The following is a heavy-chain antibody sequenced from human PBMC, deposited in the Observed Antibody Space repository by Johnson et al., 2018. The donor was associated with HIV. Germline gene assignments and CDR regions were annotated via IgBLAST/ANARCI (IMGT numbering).Heavy chain of an antibody. V-gene: IGHV3-69-1*01. J-gene: IGHJ3*02. CDR1: GFSISYDY. Sequence: VQLVESGGGSIQPGGSLRLSCAASGFSISYDYMSWVRQAPGKGLEWVSRSNSDTIVYADSVKGRFTISRDNAKNSLYLQMNSLRAEDTALYYCAREAGSGSYSPWRPDAFDIWGQGTMVTVSS. CDR3: AREAGSGSYSPWRPDAFDI. D-gene: IGHD3-10*01. CDR2: RSNSDTI.